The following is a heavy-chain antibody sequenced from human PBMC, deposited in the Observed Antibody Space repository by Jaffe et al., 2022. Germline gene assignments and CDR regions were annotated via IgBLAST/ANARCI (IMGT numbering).Heavy chain of an antibody. CDR2: IYPGDSDT. CDR1: GYSFTSYW. J-gene: IGHJ4*02. D-gene: IGHD3-10*01. V-gene: IGHV5-51*03. CDR3: VRPYYYGSGTEETFDY. Sequence: EVQLVQSGAEVKKPGESLKISCKGSGYSFTSYWIGWVRQMPGKGLEWMGIIYPGDSDTRYSPSFQGQVTISADKSISTAYLQWSSLKASDTAMYYCVRPYYYGSGTEETFDYWGQGTLVTVSS.